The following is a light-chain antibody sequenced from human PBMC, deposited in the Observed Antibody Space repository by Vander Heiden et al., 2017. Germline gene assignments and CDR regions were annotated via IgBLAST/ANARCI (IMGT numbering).Light chain of an antibody. Sequence: DIQMTQYPSSLSAAVGDRVTITCRASQSISSYLNWYQQKTWKAPKLLVYAASSLQSGVPSRFRGSGYGTDFTLTISSRQPEDFAAYYCQHGDSTPRLTFGGGTKVEIK. CDR2: AAS. CDR1: QSISSY. CDR3: QHGDSTPRLT. V-gene: IGKV1-39*01. J-gene: IGKJ4*01.